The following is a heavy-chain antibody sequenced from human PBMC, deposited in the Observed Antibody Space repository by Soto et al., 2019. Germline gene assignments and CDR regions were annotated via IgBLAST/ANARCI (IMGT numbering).Heavy chain of an antibody. CDR3: ARGVGQWLVNWFDP. CDR1: VGSVNYGFNY. V-gene: IGHV4-61*01. D-gene: IGHD6-19*01. CDR2: IDYSGTA. Sequence: SXTLSLTCRVSVGSVNYGFNYWCWIRQPPGKGLEWIGCIDYSGTADFDPSLRSRVSISLDTSKNQFSLRLTSVTAADTAIYYCARGVGQWLVNWFDPWGQGTLVTVSS. J-gene: IGHJ5*02.